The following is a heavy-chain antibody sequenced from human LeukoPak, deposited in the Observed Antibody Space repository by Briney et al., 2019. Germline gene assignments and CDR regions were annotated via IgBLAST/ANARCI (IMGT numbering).Heavy chain of an antibody. CDR3: AELGITMIGGV. CDR1: GFTFSTYS. J-gene: IGHJ6*04. Sequence: GGSLRLSCAASGFTFSTYSMNWVRQAPGKGLEWVSSISSNSRYRYYADSMRGRFTISRDNAKNSLYLQMNSLRAEDTAVYYCAELGITMIGGVWGKGTTVTISS. V-gene: IGHV3-21*01. D-gene: IGHD3-10*02. CDR2: ISSNSRYR.